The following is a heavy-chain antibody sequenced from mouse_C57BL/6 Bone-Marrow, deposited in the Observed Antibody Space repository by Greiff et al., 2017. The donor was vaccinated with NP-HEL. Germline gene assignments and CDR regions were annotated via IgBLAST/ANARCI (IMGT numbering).Heavy chain of an antibody. CDR2: INPRTGGT. D-gene: IGHD2-10*01. CDR3: AIPPTTSNLYAMDY. Sequence: VQLQQSGPELVKPGASVKISCKASGYSFTGYYMNWVKQSPEKSLEWIGEINPRTGGTTYIQKFKAKATLTVDKSSSTAYMQLKNLTSDDSTVYYCAIPPTTSNLYAMDYWGQGTSVTVSS. J-gene: IGHJ4*01. V-gene: IGHV1-42*01. CDR1: GYSFTGYY.